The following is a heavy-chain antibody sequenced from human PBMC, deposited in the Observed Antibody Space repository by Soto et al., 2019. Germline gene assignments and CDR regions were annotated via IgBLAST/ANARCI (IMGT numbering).Heavy chain of an antibody. D-gene: IGHD2-2*01. Sequence: PSETLSLTCTVSGGSISRYYWSWIRQPPGKGLEWIGYIHNTERTNYNPTLESRVSISADTSKNQFSLKLRSVSAADTAVYYCARACSSNSCYDVFDYWGQGTLVTVSS. V-gene: IGHV4-59*01. J-gene: IGHJ4*02. CDR3: ARACSSNSCYDVFDY. CDR1: GGSISRYY. CDR2: IHNTERT.